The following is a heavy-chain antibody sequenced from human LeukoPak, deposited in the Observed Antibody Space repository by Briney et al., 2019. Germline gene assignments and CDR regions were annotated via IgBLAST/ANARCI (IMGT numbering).Heavy chain of an antibody. CDR2: IYYSGST. V-gene: IGHV4-59*01. CDR1: GGSISSYY. CDR3: ARTTEGYCSRTSCYGGDYYYYMDV. Sequence: SETLSLTCTVSGGSISSYYWSWIRQPPRKGLEWIGDIYYSGSTNYNPSLKSRVTISVDTSKNQFSLKLSSVTAADTAVYYCARTTEGYCSRTSCYGGDYYYYMDVWGKGTTVTVSS. D-gene: IGHD2-2*01. J-gene: IGHJ6*03.